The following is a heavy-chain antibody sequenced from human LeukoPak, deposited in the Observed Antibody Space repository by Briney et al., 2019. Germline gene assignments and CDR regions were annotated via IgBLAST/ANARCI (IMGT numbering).Heavy chain of an antibody. J-gene: IGHJ4*02. V-gene: IGHV5-51*01. CDR2: IYPGDSDT. CDR1: GYSFTSYW. Sequence: GESLKISCKGSGYSFTSYWIGWVRQMPGKGLEWVGIIYPGDSDTRYSPSFQGPVTISADKSLSTAYLQWSSLKASDTAMYYCASGPGIAVADLDYWGQGTLVTVSS. D-gene: IGHD6-19*01. CDR3: ASGPGIAVADLDY.